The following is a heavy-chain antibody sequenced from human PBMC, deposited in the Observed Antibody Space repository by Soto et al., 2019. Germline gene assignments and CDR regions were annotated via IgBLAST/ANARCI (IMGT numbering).Heavy chain of an antibody. J-gene: IGHJ4*02. Sequence: EVQLVESGGGLVQPGGSLKLSCAASGFTFSGSAMHWVRQASGKGLEWVGRIRSKANSYATAYAASVKGRFTISRDDSKTTAYLQMNSLDTEDTEVYYGTRHDYGDRPCDYWFQGPLVTVSS. CDR2: IRSKANSYAT. CDR3: TRHDYGDRPCDY. CDR1: GFTFSGSA. V-gene: IGHV3-73*01. D-gene: IGHD4-17*01.